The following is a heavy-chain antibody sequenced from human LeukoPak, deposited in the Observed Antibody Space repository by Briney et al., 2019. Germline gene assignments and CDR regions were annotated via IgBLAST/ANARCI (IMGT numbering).Heavy chain of an antibody. D-gene: IGHD6-19*01. Sequence: GRSLRLSCAASGFTFSSYGMHWVRQAPGKGLEWVAVIWYDGSNKYYAGSVKGRFTISRDNSKNTLHLQMNSLRAEDTAVYYCARGSSSGWKFDYWGQGTLVTVSS. CDR1: GFTFSSYG. CDR2: IWYDGSNK. V-gene: IGHV3-33*01. CDR3: ARGSSSGWKFDY. J-gene: IGHJ4*02.